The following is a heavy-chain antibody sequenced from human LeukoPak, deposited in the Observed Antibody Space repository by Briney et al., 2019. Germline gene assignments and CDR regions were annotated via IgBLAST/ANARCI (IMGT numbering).Heavy chain of an antibody. V-gene: IGHV3-7*01. CDR2: IKQYGSER. J-gene: IGHJ4*02. Sequence: AGGSLRLSCAASGFTFSSYWMSWVRQAQGRGREWVANIKQYGSERYYVDSVKGRFTISRDNAKNSLYPQMDSLRAEDTAVYYCARAAHSSSAFWGQGTLVTVSS. CDR3: ARAAHSSSAF. CDR1: GFTFSSYW. D-gene: IGHD6-13*01.